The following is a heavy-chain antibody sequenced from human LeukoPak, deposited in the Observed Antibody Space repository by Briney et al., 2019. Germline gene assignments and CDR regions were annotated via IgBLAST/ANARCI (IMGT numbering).Heavy chain of an antibody. V-gene: IGHV5-51*01. D-gene: IGHD4-17*01. Sequence: GESLQISCKGSGYSFTSYWIGWVRQMPGKGLEWMGIIYPGDSDTRYSPSFQGQVTISAHKSISTAYLQWSSLKASDTAMYYCARQDDYGVYGRVDGMDVWGQGTTVTVSS. CDR2: IYPGDSDT. J-gene: IGHJ6*02. CDR3: ARQDDYGVYGRVDGMDV. CDR1: GYSFTSYW.